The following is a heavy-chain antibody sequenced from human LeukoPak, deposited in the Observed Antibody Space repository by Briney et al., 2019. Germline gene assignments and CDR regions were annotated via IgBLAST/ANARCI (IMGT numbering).Heavy chain of an antibody. CDR2: IYTSGST. D-gene: IGHD3-3*01. J-gene: IGHJ4*02. CDR3: ARGPVLRFLEWPLDY. V-gene: IGHV4-4*07. Sequence: PSETLSLTCTVSGGSISSYYWSWIRQPAGKGLEWIGRIYTSGSTNYNPSLKSRVTISVDTSKNQFSLKLSSVTAADTAVYYCARGPVLRFLEWPLDYWGQGTLVTVSS. CDR1: GGSISSYY.